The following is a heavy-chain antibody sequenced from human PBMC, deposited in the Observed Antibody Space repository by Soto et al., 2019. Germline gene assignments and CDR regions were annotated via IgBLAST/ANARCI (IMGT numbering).Heavy chain of an antibody. Sequence: EVQLVESGGGLVQPGGSLRLSCAASGFTFSNYWMHWVRQAPGKGLVWVSRINSDGSSTLYADSVKGRFTISRDNAKNTLYLQMNSLRAEDTAVYYCARDGRSRDPFDLWGRGTLVTVSS. V-gene: IGHV3-74*01. CDR1: GFTFSNYW. CDR2: INSDGSST. CDR3: ARDGRSRDPFDL. J-gene: IGHJ2*01. D-gene: IGHD1-1*01.